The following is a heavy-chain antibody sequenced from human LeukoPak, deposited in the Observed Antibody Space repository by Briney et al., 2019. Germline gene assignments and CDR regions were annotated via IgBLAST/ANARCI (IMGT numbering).Heavy chain of an antibody. CDR2: IYHSGST. Sequence: SQTLSLTCTVSGGSISSGGYYWSWIRQPPGKGLEWIGYIYHSGSTYYNPSLKSRVTISVDRSKNQFSLKLSSVTAADTAVYYCARVFGNIAARQIDTWGQGTLVTVSS. CDR3: ARVFGNIAARQIDT. V-gene: IGHV4-30-2*01. J-gene: IGHJ5*02. CDR1: GGSISSGGYY. D-gene: IGHD6-6*01.